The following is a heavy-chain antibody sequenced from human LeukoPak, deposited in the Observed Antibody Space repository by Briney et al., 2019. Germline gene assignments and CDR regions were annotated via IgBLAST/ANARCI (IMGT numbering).Heavy chain of an antibody. J-gene: IGHJ4*02. V-gene: IGHV3-23*01. D-gene: IGHD6-19*01. Sequence: GGSLRLSCAVSGITLSNYGMSWVRQAPGKGLEWVAGISDSGGRTNYADSVKGRFTISRDNSKNTLYLQMNSLRAEDTAVYYCARGRGRSGSLFDYWGQGTLVTVSS. CDR3: ARGRGRSGSLFDY. CDR1: GITLSNYG. CDR2: ISDSGGRT.